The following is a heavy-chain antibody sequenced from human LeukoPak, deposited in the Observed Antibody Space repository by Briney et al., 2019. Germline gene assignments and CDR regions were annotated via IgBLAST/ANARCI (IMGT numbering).Heavy chain of an antibody. CDR3: ARLYLPYTSAWYGSAFDI. CDR1: EYSFPNYC. V-gene: IGHV5-51*01. CDR2: LYPGDSDT. D-gene: IGHD6-13*01. Sequence: GESLKISCKHSEYSFPNYCIGWVRQMPGKGLEWMGILYPGDSDTRYSPSFQGQVTISADRSITTAYLQWSSLKASDTAMYYCARLYLPYTSAWYGSAFDIWGQGTMVTVSS. J-gene: IGHJ3*02.